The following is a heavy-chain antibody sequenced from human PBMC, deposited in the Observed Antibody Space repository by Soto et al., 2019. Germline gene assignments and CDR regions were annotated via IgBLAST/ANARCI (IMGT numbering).Heavy chain of an antibody. CDR2: ISSSSSTI. V-gene: IGHV3-48*01. CDR1: GFTFSSYS. Sequence: GGSLRLSCAASGFTFSSYSMNWVRQAPGKGLEWVSYISSSSSTIYYADSVKGRFTISRDNAKNSLYLQMNSLRAEDTAVYYCARFNNFDWSQKYYYYYGMDVRGQGTTVTV. CDR3: ARFNNFDWSQKYYYYYGMDV. J-gene: IGHJ6*02. D-gene: IGHD3-9*01.